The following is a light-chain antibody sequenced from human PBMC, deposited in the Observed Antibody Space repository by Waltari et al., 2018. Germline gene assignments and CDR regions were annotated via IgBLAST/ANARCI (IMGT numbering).Light chain of an antibody. V-gene: IGLV3-1*01. CDR2: QDN. Sequence: SYKLAQSPSVSVSPGQTASITCSGDTLGDKYAFWYQQRPGQSPVLVIYQDNKRPSGIPERFSGSNSGNTATLTISGTQAMDEADYYCQAWDSNTAVFGGGTKLTVL. CDR3: QAWDSNTAV. CDR1: TLGDKY. J-gene: IGLJ2*01.